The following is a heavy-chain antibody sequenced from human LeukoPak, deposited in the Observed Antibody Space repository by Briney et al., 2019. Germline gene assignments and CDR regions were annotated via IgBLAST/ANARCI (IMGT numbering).Heavy chain of an antibody. J-gene: IGHJ4*02. V-gene: IGHV3-30*02. CDR1: GFIFSKYG. CDR2: INDKGVDK. Sequence: PGGSLRLSCGASGFIFSKYGMHWVRQAPGKGLEWVAFINDKGVDKNYADSVKGRFTISRDNSKNTLVLQMNSLRSEDTAVYYCARDLGWGSASGRRPFDYWGQGTLVTVSS. CDR3: ARDLGWGSASGRRPFDY. D-gene: IGHD3/OR15-3a*01.